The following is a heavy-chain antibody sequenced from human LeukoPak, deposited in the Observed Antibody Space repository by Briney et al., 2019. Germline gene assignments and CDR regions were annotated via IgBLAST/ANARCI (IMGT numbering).Heavy chain of an antibody. CDR1: GFTFSSYA. CDR3: AAGPYGGNTPFDY. CDR2: LSPSGASI. V-gene: IGHV3-23*01. J-gene: IGHJ4*02. Sequence: PGGSLRLSCAASGFTFSSYAMSWVRQAPGRGLEWVSSLSPSGASIYYADSVKGRFTISRDNSKNTFYLQMNNLRAEDTALYCCAAGPYGGNTPFDYWGQGTLLTISS. D-gene: IGHD4-23*01.